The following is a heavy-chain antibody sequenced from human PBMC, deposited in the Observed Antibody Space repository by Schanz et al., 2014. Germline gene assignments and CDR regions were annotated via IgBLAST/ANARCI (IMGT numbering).Heavy chain of an antibody. D-gene: IGHD5-12*01. Sequence: VQLLESGGGLVQPGGSLKLSCSASGFTFRNYALSWVRQAPGKGLAWVSAISGSGGSTYYADSVKGRFTISRDNSENTLFLEMNSLRLEDTAVYYCARDDGGGYNQIDYWGQGALVTVSS. CDR2: ISGSGGST. J-gene: IGHJ4*02. CDR3: ARDDGGGYNQIDY. CDR1: GFTFRNYA. V-gene: IGHV3-23*01.